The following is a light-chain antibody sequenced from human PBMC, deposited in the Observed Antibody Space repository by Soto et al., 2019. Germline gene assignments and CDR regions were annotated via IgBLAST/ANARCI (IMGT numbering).Light chain of an antibody. V-gene: IGKV1-39*01. CDR3: QHSYSSPLT. Sequence: DIQMTQSPSSLSASVGDRVTITCRASQSISSYLNWYQQKPGKAPKLLIYAASSLQSGVPSRFSGSGPGTDFTLTISSLQPEDFATYYCQHSYSSPLTFGGGTKVEIK. CDR1: QSISSY. J-gene: IGKJ4*01. CDR2: AAS.